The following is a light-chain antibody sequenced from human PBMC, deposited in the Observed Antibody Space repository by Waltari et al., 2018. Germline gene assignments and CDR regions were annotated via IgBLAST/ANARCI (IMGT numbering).Light chain of an antibody. J-gene: IGKJ1*01. CDR3: QQYGSSPKT. V-gene: IGKV3-20*01. CDR2: GAS. CDR1: QIVSSSY. Sequence: EIVLTQSPGTLPLSPGERATLSCRASQIVSSSYLAWYQQKPGQAPRLLIYGASSRATGIPDRFSGSGSGTDFTLTNSRLEPEDFAVYYCQQYGSSPKTFGQGTKVEIK.